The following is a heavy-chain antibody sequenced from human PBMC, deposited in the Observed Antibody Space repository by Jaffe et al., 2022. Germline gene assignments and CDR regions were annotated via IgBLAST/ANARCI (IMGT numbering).Heavy chain of an antibody. CDR3: ARAQPRSNPPPELRITIFGVVTAPGTHYYMDV. V-gene: IGHV1-18*01. D-gene: IGHD3-3*01. CDR2: ISAYNGNT. CDR1: GYTFTSYG. Sequence: QVQLVQSGAEVKKPGASVKVSCKASGYTFTSYGISWVRQAPGQGLEWMGWISAYNGNTNYAQKLQGRVTMTTDTSTSTAYMELRSLRSDDTAVYYCARAQPRSNPPPELRITIFGVVTAPGTHYYMDVWGKGTTVTVSS. J-gene: IGHJ6*03.